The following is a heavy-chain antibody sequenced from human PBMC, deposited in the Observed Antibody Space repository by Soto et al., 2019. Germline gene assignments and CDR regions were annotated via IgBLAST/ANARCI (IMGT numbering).Heavy chain of an antibody. J-gene: IGHJ4*02. CDR3: ARRYGGNFDY. D-gene: IGHD1-26*01. CDR2: INHSGST. V-gene: IGHV4-34*01. Sequence: SETLALTCAVYGGSFRGYYVSWIRQPPGKGLEWIGEINHSGSTNYNPSLKSRVTISVDTSKNQFSLKVRSVIAADTAVYYCARRYGGNFDYWGQGTLVTVSS. CDR1: GGSFRGYY.